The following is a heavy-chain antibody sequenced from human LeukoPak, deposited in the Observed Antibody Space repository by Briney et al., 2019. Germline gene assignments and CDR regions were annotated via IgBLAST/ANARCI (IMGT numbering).Heavy chain of an antibody. V-gene: IGHV4-59*11. CDR2: MSDSVTS. D-gene: IGHD5-18*01. CDR1: GGSFSSHY. Sequence: SETLSLTCTVSGGSFSSHYWGWIRQSPGKGLEWIAYMFDSVKSKDNMSDSVTSKDNPSLKSRLTLSADTSKNQFSLRLSYVTAADTAVYYCATIKRGYPFGYFDFWGQGILVTVSS. CDR3: ATIKRGYPFGYFDF. J-gene: IGHJ4*02.